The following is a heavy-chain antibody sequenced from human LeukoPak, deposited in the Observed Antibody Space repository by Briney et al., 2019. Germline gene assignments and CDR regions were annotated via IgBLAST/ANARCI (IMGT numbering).Heavy chain of an antibody. D-gene: IGHD2-2*01. V-gene: IGHV4-38-2*02. CDR1: GYSISSGYQ. CDR2: IYHSGSA. CDR3: ARDPRWLTPDCTSTSCYENYFDP. Sequence: SETLSLTRAVSGYSISSGYQWAWIRQSPGKGLEWIGSIYHSGSAHYNPSLKSRVTISVETSKNQFSLEMYSVTAADTAVYYCARDPRWLTPDCTSTSCYENYFDPWGQGTLVTVSS. J-gene: IGHJ5*02.